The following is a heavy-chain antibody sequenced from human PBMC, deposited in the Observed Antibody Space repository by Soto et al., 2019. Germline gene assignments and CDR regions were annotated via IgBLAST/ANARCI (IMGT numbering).Heavy chain of an antibody. CDR3: AKVNHDYVWGSYRYSSRGWFDP. CDR1: GFTFSSYA. J-gene: IGHJ5*02. D-gene: IGHD3-16*02. CDR2: ISGSGGST. Sequence: GGSLRLSCAASGFTFSSYAMSWVRQAPGKGLEWVSAISGSGGSTYYADSVKGRFTISSDNSKNTLYLQMNSLRAEDTAVYYCAKVNHDYVWGSYRYSSRGWFDPWGQGTLVTASS. V-gene: IGHV3-23*01.